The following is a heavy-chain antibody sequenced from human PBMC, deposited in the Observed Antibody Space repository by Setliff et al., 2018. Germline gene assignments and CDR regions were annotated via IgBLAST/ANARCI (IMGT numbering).Heavy chain of an antibody. V-gene: IGHV4-34*01. CDR1: GGSFSGYY. J-gene: IGHJ4*02. D-gene: IGHD3-16*02. CDR2: INHSGST. CDR3: ARGRYDYVWGSYRSDPYYFDY. Sequence: SETLSLTCGVYGGSFSGYYWSWIRQPPGKGLEWIGEINHSGSTNYNPSLKSRVTISVDTSKNQFSLKLSSVTAADTAVYYCARGRYDYVWGSYRSDPYYFDYWGQGTLVTVSS.